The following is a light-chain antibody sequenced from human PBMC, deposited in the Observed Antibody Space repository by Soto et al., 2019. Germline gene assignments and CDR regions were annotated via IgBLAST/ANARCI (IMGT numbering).Light chain of an antibody. CDR2: SAS. V-gene: IGKV1-39*01. CDR3: QQGFTTPIT. J-gene: IGKJ3*01. CDR1: QTISVY. Sequence: DIQMTQSPSSLSASVGDRVTITCRASQTISVYLHWYQQKQGGAPNLLIYSASTLQSGVPSRFSGSGSGTYFTLNISSLQPEDFATYFCQQGFTTPITFGPGTKIEVK.